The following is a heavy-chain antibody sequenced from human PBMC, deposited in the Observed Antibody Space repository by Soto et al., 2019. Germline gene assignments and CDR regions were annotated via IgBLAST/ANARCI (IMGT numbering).Heavy chain of an antibody. CDR3: ARDYYRFNSGYGFSMDV. Sequence: SYAMHWVRQAPGKGLEWVAVISYDGSNKYYADSVKGRFTISRDNSKNTLYLQMNSLRAEDTAVYYCARDYYRFNSGYGFSMDVWCQGTTVTVSS. J-gene: IGHJ6*02. D-gene: IGHD5-12*01. CDR1: SYA. CDR2: ISYDGSNK. V-gene: IGHV3-30-3*01.